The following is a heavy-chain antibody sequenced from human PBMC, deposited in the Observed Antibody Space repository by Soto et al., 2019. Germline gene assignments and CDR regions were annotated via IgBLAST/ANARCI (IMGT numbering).Heavy chain of an antibody. D-gene: IGHD3-10*01. Sequence: EVQLVESGGGLVQPGGSLKLSCAASGFTFSGSAMHWVRQASGKGLEWVGRIRSKANSYATAYAASVKGRFTISRDDSKNTAYLQMNSLKTEDTAMYYCTTRLIWFGELLQDDYWGQGTLVTVSS. CDR1: GFTFSGSA. CDR3: TTRLIWFGELLQDDY. V-gene: IGHV3-73*02. J-gene: IGHJ4*02. CDR2: IRSKANSYAT.